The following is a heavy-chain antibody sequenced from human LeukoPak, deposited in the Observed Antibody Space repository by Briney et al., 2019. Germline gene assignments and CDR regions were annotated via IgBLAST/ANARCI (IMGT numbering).Heavy chain of an antibody. CDR3: TRDRPTGASRVFVVQ. J-gene: IGHJ4*02. CDR2: MRSGSRYI. Sequence: GGSLRLSCAASGFTFSSYAMTWVRQAPGKGLEWVSSMRSGSRYIYYADSVGGRFTISRDNAKNSLYLLMNSRRAEDTAVYYCTRDRPTGASRVFVVQWGQGPPVTAPS. CDR1: GFTFSSYA. D-gene: IGHD3-3*01. V-gene: IGHV3-21*01.